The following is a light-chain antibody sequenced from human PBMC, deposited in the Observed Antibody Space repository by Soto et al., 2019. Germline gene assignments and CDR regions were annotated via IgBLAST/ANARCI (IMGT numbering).Light chain of an antibody. Sequence: DIQMTQSPSTLSASVGDRVTITCPASQDISNWLAWYQQKSGKAPKLLIYDASILITGVPSRFSGSGSATEFTLTISSLQPDDFATYYCQQYESYSPLTFGGGTKVEIK. V-gene: IGKV1-5*01. CDR3: QQYESYSPLT. CDR1: QDISNW. J-gene: IGKJ4*01. CDR2: DAS.